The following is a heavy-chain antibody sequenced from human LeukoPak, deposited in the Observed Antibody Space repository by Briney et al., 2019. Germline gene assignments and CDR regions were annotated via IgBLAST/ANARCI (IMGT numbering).Heavy chain of an antibody. J-gene: IGHJ4*02. D-gene: IGHD3-9*01. CDR1: GFTFSNYG. CDR2: IRYDGRNK. V-gene: IGHV3-30*02. CDR3: AKGGKYDILTGFPRSRLLGDY. Sequence: GGSLRLSCAASGFTFSNYGMHWVRQAPGKGLEWVAFIRYDGRNKYYADSVKGRFTISRDNSKNTLYLQMNSLRIEDTAVYYCAKGGKYDILTGFPRSRLLGDYWGQGTLVTVSS.